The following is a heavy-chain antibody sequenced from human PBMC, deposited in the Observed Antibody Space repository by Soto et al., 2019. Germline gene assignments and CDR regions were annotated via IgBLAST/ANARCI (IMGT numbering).Heavy chain of an antibody. Sequence: QVQLVQSGAEVKEPGASVKVSCKASGYTFTSYGISWVRQAPGQGPEWMGWISAYNGNTNYAQRPQGRVTMTTDTPTTPAYIELRSLPADDTAVYYCAGRISVLAYYCYMDGWGKGTAVTVCS. CDR3: AGRISVLAYYCYMDG. CDR2: ISAYNGNT. J-gene: IGHJ6*03. CDR1: GYTFTSYG. V-gene: IGHV1-18*04. D-gene: IGHD3-3*02.